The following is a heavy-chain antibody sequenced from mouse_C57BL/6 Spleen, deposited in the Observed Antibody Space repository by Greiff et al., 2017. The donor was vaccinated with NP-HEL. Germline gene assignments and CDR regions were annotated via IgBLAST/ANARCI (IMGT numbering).Heavy chain of an antibody. CDR2: IYPGDGDT. Sequence: QVQLQQSGPELVKPGASVKISCKASGYAFSSSWMNWVKQRPGKGLEWIGRIYPGDGDTNYNGKFKGKATLTADKSSSTAYMQLSSLTSEDSAVYFGARKFITTVVPYYAMDYWGQGTSVTVSS. V-gene: IGHV1-82*01. CDR1: GYAFSSSW. J-gene: IGHJ4*01. D-gene: IGHD1-1*01. CDR3: ARKFITTVVPYYAMDY.